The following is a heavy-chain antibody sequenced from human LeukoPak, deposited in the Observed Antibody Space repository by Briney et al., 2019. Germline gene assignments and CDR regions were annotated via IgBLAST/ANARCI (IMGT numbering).Heavy chain of an antibody. CDR3: ARGRRVRGVSAFDI. V-gene: IGHV4-34*01. CDR1: GGSFSGYY. J-gene: IGHJ3*02. Sequence: RSSETLSLTCAVYGGSFSGYYWSWIRQPPEKGLEWIGEINHNGSTNYNPSLKSRVTISVDTSKNKFSLKLSSVTAADTAVYYCARGRRVRGVSAFDIWGQGTMVTVSS. D-gene: IGHD3-10*01. CDR2: INHNGST.